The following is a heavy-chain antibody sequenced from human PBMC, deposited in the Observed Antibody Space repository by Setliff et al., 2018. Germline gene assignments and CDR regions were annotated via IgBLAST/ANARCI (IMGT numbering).Heavy chain of an antibody. CDR3: AKYPSNPVYNYFDP. CDR2: ISSSGSTI. Sequence: LRLSCAASGFTFSSYWMSWVRQAPGKGLEWVSYISSSGSTIYYADSVKGRFTISRDNAKNTLSLQMNSLRAEDTAIYYCAKYPSNPVYNYFDPWGQGTLVTVSS. V-gene: IGHV3-48*04. D-gene: IGHD2-2*02. CDR1: GFTFSSYW. J-gene: IGHJ5*02.